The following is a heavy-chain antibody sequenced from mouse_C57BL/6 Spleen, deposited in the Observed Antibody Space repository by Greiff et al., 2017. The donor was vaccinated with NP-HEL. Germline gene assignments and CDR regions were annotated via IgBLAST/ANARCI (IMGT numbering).Heavy chain of an antibody. CDR3: ARHEDDYDSLYAMDY. J-gene: IGHJ4*01. CDR2: FYPGSGSI. Sequence: QVHVKQSGAELVKPGASVKLSCKASGYTFTEYTIHWVKQRSGQGLEWIGWFYPGSGSIKYNEKFKDKATLTADKSSSTVYMELSRLTSEDSAVYFCARHEDDYDSLYAMDYWGQGTSVTVSS. D-gene: IGHD2-4*01. V-gene: IGHV1-62-2*01. CDR1: GYTFTEYT.